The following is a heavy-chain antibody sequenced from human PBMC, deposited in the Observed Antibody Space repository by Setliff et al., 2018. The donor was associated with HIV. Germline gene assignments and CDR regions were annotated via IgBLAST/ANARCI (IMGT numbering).Heavy chain of an antibody. CDR3: ARLGGICSGGSCTALAYTMDA. V-gene: IGHV5-51*01. J-gene: IGHJ6*02. CDR1: GYSFSSYW. D-gene: IGHD2-15*01. Sequence: GESLKISCKGSGYSFSSYWIGWVRQMPGKGLEWMGIIYPGDSDTRYSPSVQGQVTISADKSISTAYLQCSSLKASDTAMYYCARLGGICSGGSCTALAYTMDAWGQGTTVTVSS. CDR2: IYPGDSDT.